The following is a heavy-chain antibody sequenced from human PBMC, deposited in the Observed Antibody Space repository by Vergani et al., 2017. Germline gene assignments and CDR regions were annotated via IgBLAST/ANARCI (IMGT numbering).Heavy chain of an antibody. Sequence: EVQLVESGGGLVQPGGSLRLSCAASGFTFSSYSMNWVRQAPGKGLEWVSYISSSSSTIYYADSVKGRFTISRDNAKNSLYLQMNSLRDEDTAVYYCAKGPAVAGTSYFDYWGQGTLVTVSS. CDR1: GFTFSSYS. CDR2: ISSSSSTI. D-gene: IGHD6-19*01. CDR3: AKGPAVAGTSYFDY. J-gene: IGHJ4*02. V-gene: IGHV3-48*02.